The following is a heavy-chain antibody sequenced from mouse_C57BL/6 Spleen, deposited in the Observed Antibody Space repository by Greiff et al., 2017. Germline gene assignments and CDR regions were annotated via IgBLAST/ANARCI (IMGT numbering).Heavy chain of an antibody. CDR1: GFTFSSYA. CDR3: TRENYSNYDAMDY. D-gene: IGHD2-5*01. J-gene: IGHJ4*01. V-gene: IGHV5-9-1*02. CDR2: ISSGGDYI. Sequence: EVHLVESGEGLVKPGGSLKLSCAASGFTFSSYAMSWVRQTPEKRLEWVAYISSGGDYIYYADTVKGRFTISRDNARNTLYLQMSSLKSEDTAMYYCTRENYSNYDAMDYWGQGTSVTVSS.